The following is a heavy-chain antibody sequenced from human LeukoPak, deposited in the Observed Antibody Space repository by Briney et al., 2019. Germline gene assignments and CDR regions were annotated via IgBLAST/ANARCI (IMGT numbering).Heavy chain of an antibody. CDR2: ISTSGST. V-gene: IGHV4-4*07. J-gene: IGHJ6*03. D-gene: IGHD4-17*01. Sequence: SETLSLTCTVSGDSISCFYWSWIRQPAGKGLQWIGRISTSGSTNYNPSLKSRVTMSVDRSTNEFSLTVRSVTAADTALYYCARGLPSYGDYMDYYFYMDVWGKGTTVTVSS. CDR1: GDSISCFY. CDR3: ARGLPSYGDYMDYYFYMDV.